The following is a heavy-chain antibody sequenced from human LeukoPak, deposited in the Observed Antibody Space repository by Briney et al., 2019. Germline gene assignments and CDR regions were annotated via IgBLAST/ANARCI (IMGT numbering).Heavy chain of an antibody. Sequence: PGGSLRLSCAASGFTFSSYAMTWVRQAPGKGLEWVSAISGSGGNTYYADSVKGRFTLSRDNSKNTLYLQMNSLRAEDTAVYYCARGTWGVDYWGQGTLVTVSS. CDR3: ARGTWGVDY. CDR1: GFTFSSYA. CDR2: ISGSGGNT. D-gene: IGHD3-16*01. V-gene: IGHV3-23*01. J-gene: IGHJ4*02.